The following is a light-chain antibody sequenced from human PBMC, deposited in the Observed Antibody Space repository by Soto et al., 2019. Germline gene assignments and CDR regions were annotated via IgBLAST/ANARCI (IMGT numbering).Light chain of an antibody. CDR3: HQYSAKWS. V-gene: IGKV1-5*03. CDR1: ESISSW. CDR2: KAS. J-gene: IGKJ1*01. Sequence: DIQMTQSPSTLSASVGDSVTITCRASESISSWLAWFQQKPGKAPKLLIQKASILESGVPSRFSGSESGTEFTLTISSLQPDDVATYFCHQYSAKWSFGQGTKVEIK.